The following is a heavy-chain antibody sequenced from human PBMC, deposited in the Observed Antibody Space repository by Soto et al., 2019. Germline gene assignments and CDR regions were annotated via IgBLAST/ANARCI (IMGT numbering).Heavy chain of an antibody. CDR3: AYLPCSGGSCYWFSYSGMDV. J-gene: IGHJ6*02. D-gene: IGHD2-15*01. CDR2: IYWDDDK. CDR1: GFSLSTSGVG. V-gene: IGHV2-5*02. Sequence: QITLKESGPTLVKPTQTLTLTRTFSGFSLSTSGVGVAWIRQPPGKALEWLALIYWDDDKRYRPSLETRLTITKDPSKNQVVLTVTNMDSVDTATYYCAYLPCSGGSCYWFSYSGMDVWGQGTTVTVSS.